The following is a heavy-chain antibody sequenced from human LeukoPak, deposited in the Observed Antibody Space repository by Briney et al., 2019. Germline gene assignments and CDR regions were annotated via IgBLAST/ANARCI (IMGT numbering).Heavy chain of an antibody. V-gene: IGHV1-18*01. CDR2: ITTSNGNT. J-gene: IGHJ5*02. CDR1: GYTFTSYG. Sequence: ASVKVSCKASGYTFTSYGITWVRQAPGQGLEWMGWITTSNGNTYYAQNFQGRVTMTADTSTSTAYMEVRSLRSDDTAVYYCARLSPPIASFCSGGTCYSGGFEPWGQGTLVTVSS. CDR3: ARLSPPIASFCSGGTCYSGGFEP. D-gene: IGHD2-15*01.